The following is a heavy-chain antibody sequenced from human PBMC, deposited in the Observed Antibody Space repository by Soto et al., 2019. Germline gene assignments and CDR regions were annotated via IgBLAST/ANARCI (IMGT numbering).Heavy chain of an antibody. CDR1: GYTFTSYA. Sequence: QVPLVQSGAEVKKPGASVKVSCKASGYTFTSYAMHWVRQAPGQRLEWMGWINAGNGNTKYSQKFQGRVTITRDTSASTAYMELSSLRSEDTAVYYCARDGGSYYDFDYWGQGTLVTVSS. J-gene: IGHJ4*02. V-gene: IGHV1-3*01. CDR3: ARDGGSYYDFDY. D-gene: IGHD1-26*01. CDR2: INAGNGNT.